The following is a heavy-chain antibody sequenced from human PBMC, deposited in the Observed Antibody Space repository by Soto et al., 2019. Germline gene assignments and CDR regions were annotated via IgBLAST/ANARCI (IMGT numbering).Heavy chain of an antibody. Sequence: SETLSLTCTVSGGSISSYYWSWIRQPPGKGLEWIGYIYYSGSTNYNPSLKSRVTISVDTSKNQFSLKLSSVTAADTAVYYCARQKIMTTVTTGWFDPWGQGTLVTVSS. CDR3: ARQKIMTTVTTGWFDP. J-gene: IGHJ5*02. D-gene: IGHD4-4*01. CDR1: GGSISSYY. CDR2: IYYSGST. V-gene: IGHV4-59*08.